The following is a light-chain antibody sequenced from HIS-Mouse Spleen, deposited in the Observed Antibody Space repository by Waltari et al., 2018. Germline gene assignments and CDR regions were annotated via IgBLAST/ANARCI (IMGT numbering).Light chain of an antibody. CDR2: DNN. V-gene: IGLV1-51*01. J-gene: IGLJ3*02. Sequence: QSVLTQPPSVSAAPGQKVTISCSGSSSNIGNNYVSWYQQLPGTAPKLLIFDNNKRPSGIPARFSVSKSCTSATLGITGLQTGDEADYYCGTLDSSLSAGRVFGGGTKLTVL. CDR3: GTLDSSLSAGRV. CDR1: SSNIGNNY.